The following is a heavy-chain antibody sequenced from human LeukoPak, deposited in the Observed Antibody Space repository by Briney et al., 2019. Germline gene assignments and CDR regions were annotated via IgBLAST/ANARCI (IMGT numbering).Heavy chain of an antibody. V-gene: IGHV4-61*01. CDR3: ARDLSSEDSSGTFDY. Sequence: KPSETLSLTCTVSGGSVSSGSYYWSWIRQPPGKGLEWIGYIYYSGSTNYNPSLKSRVTISVDTSKNQFSLKLSSVTAADTAVYYCARDLSSEDSSGTFDYWGQGTLVTVSS. J-gene: IGHJ4*02. CDR2: IYYSGST. D-gene: IGHD3-22*01. CDR1: GGSVSSGSYY.